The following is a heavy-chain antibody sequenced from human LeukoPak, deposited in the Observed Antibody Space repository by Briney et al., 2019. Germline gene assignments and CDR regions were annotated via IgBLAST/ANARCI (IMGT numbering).Heavy chain of an antibody. CDR2: INHSGST. J-gene: IGHJ4*02. Sequence: SETLSLTCAGDGGSFSGYYWSWIRQPPGKGLEWIGEINHSGSTNYNPSLKSRVTLSVATSKNQFSLKLSSVPAADTAVYYCAARSGFLFDYWGQGTLVTVSS. CDR1: GGSFSGYY. D-gene: IGHD3-10*01. V-gene: IGHV4-34*01. CDR3: AARSGFLFDY.